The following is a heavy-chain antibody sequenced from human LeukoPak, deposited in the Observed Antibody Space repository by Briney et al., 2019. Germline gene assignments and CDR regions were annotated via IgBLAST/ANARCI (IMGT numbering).Heavy chain of an antibody. D-gene: IGHD6-19*01. J-gene: IGHJ4*02. CDR1: GFTFSDYY. V-gene: IGHV3-11*04. CDR3: ARDPATVAGTPNFDY. Sequence: GGSLRPSCAVSGFTFSDYYMSWVRQAPGKGLEWVSYISSVGSIIYYADSVKGRFTISRDNAKNSLSLQMNSLRAEDTAVYYCARDPATVAGTPNFDYWGQGTLVTVSS. CDR2: ISSVGSII.